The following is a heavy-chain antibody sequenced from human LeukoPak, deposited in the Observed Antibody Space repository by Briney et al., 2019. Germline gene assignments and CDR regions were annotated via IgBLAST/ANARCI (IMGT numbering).Heavy chain of an antibody. CDR1: GFTFSNAW. D-gene: IGHD5-18*01. CDR3: TTVGYGGSFDY. J-gene: IGHJ4*02. V-gene: IGHV3-15*01. Sequence: PGGSLRLSCAASGFTFSNAWMSWVRQAPGKGLEWVGRLKRKTDGGTTDYAAPVKGRFTISRDDSKKTLYLQMNSLKTEDTAVYYCTTVGYGGSFDYWGQGTLVTVSS. CDR2: LKRKTDGGTT.